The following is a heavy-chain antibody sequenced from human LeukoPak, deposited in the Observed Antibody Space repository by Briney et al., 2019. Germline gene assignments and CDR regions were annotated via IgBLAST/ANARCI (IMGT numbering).Heavy chain of an antibody. V-gene: IGHV3-21*01. CDR1: GFTFSSYS. CDR3: ARGVRGYSFTDY. CDR2: ISSSSSYI. J-gene: IGHJ4*02. D-gene: IGHD5-18*01. Sequence: GGSLRLSCAASGFTFSSYSMNWVRQAPGKGLEWVSSISSSSSYIYYADSVKGRFTISRDNAKNSLYLQMNGLRAEDTAVYYCARGVRGYSFTDYWGQGTLVTVSS.